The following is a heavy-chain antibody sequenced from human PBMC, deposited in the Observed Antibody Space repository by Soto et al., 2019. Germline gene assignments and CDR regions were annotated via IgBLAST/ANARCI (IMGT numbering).Heavy chain of an antibody. CDR1: GGSVNSGNYY. CDR2: MSHSGGT. D-gene: IGHD1-1*01. J-gene: IGHJ3*02. CDR3: ARVERGTATTVVDAFDI. Sequence: QVQLQQWGAGLLKPSETLSLTCAVFGGSVNSGNYYWSWIRQPPGKGLEWIGEMSHSGGTHFNPSLKSRVTISVDTPKNRCSLKMSSVTAADTALYYCARVERGTATTVVDAFDIWGPGTMVTVSS. V-gene: IGHV4-34*01.